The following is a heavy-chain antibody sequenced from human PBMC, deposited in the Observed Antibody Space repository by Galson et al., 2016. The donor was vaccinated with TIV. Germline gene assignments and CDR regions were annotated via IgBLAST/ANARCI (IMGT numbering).Heavy chain of an antibody. Sequence: SVKVSCKASGYIFTAYYMHWVRQAPGQGLEWLGWINPDSGGTHYAQKFQGRVTMTRDTSINTAYMEVSRLRSDDTAVYYCARVRGSETMYVWGQGTTVIVSS. CDR2: INPDSGGT. CDR3: ARVRGSETMYV. CDR1: GYIFTAYY. D-gene: IGHD3-10*01. J-gene: IGHJ6*02. V-gene: IGHV1-2*02.